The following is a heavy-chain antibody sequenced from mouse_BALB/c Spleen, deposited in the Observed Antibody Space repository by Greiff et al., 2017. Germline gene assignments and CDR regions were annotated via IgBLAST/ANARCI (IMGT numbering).Heavy chain of an antibody. CDR1: GYTFTDYN. J-gene: IGHJ1*01. D-gene: IGHD2-2*01. V-gene: IGHV1S29*02. CDR2: IYPYNGGT. Sequence: EVKLQQSGPELVKPGASVKISCKASGYTFTDYNMHWVKQSHGKSLEWIGYIYPYNGGTGYNQKFKSKATLTVDNSSSTAYMELRSLTSEDSAVYYCAREGGYDDFDVWGAGTTVTVSS. CDR3: AREGGYDDFDV.